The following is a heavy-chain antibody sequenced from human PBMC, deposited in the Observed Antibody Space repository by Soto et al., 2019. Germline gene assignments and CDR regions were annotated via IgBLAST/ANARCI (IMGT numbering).Heavy chain of an antibody. V-gene: IGHV3-48*03. CDR1: GFTFSSYE. Sequence: EVQLVESGGGLVQPGGSLRLSCAASGFTFSSYEMNWVRQAPGKGLEWVSYISSSGSTIYYADSVKGRFTISRDNAKNSLYLQMISLRAEDTAVYYCAREPGRVWDYYGMDVWGQGTTVTVSS. J-gene: IGHJ6*02. D-gene: IGHD3-16*01. CDR2: ISSSGSTI. CDR3: AREPGRVWDYYGMDV.